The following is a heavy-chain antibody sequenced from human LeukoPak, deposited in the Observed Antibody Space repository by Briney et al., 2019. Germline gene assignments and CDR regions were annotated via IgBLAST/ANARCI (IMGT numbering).Heavy chain of an antibody. CDR1: GFTFSTYA. CDR2: IRPDGDRA. D-gene: IGHD6-19*01. CDR3: AREQSGTRGWYTVDY. V-gene: IGHV3-23*01. J-gene: IGHJ4*02. Sequence: GGSLRLSCAASGFTFSTYAITWVRQGPGKGLEWVSAIRPDGDRAYYANSVRGRFTISRDNSKDTVYLQINGLRVEDTAVYYCAREQSGTRGWYTVDYWGQGTLVTVSS.